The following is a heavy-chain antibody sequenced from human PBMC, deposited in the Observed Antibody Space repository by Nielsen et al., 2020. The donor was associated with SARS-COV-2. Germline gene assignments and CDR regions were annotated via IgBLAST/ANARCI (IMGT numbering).Heavy chain of an antibody. CDR2: IWYDGSNK. J-gene: IGHJ4*02. Sequence: GESLKISCAASGFTFSSYAMHWVRQAPGKGLEWVAVIWYDGSNKYYADSVKGRFTISRDNSKNTLYLQMNSLRAEDTAVYYCAKDKGDIAVAENFDYWGQGTLVTVSS. V-gene: IGHV3-33*06. CDR3: AKDKGDIAVAENFDY. D-gene: IGHD6-19*01. CDR1: GFTFSSYA.